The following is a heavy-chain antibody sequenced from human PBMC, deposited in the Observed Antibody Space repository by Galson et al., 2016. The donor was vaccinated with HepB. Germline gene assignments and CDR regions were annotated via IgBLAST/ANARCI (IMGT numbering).Heavy chain of an antibody. Sequence: SLRLSCAGSGFLFRGYGMHWVRQAPGKGLEWVAADSMDGRRKFYSDSVRGRFTISRDNSNNMLFLQMYSLGPDDTAVYYCAKRHEFCPPVGCSVDYWGQGTLVSVSS. V-gene: IGHV3-30*18. D-gene: IGHD3-10*02. J-gene: IGHJ4*02. CDR3: AKRHEFCPPVGCSVDY. CDR1: GFLFRGYG. CDR2: DSMDGRRK.